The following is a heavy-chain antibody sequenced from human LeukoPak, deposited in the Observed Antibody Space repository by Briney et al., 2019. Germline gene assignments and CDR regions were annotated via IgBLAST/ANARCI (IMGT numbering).Heavy chain of an antibody. D-gene: IGHD7-27*01. CDR1: GFTFSTHS. J-gene: IGHJ4*02. CDR3: ARSSRSILGRDFDY. Sequence: GGSLRLSCAASGFTFSTHSMNWVRQAPGKGLEWVSSISSGSSYIYYTDSLKGRFTISRDNAKNSLYLQMNSLRAEDTAVYYCARSSRSILGRDFDYWGQGTLVTVSS. V-gene: IGHV3-21*01. CDR2: ISSGSSYI.